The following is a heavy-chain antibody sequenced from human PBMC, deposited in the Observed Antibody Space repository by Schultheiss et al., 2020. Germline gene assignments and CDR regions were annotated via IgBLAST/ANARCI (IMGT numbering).Heavy chain of an antibody. J-gene: IGHJ4*02. D-gene: IGHD6-19*01. Sequence: GGSQRLSCAASGFTFSSYAMNWVRQAPGKGLEWVSGITGSGESTYYADSVKGRFTISRDNSKNTLYLQMNSLRAEDTAVYYCARRPAGVADDYWGQGTLVTVAS. V-gene: IGHV3-23*01. CDR1: GFTFSSYA. CDR3: ARRPAGVADDY. CDR2: ITGSGEST.